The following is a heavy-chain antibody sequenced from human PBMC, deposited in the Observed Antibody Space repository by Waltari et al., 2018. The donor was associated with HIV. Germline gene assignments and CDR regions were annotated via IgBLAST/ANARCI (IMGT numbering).Heavy chain of an antibody. Sequence: QVQLQESGPGLVKPSETLSLTCTVSGGSISSYYWSWIRQPPGKGLEWIGYIYYSGSTNYNPSLKSRVTISVDTSKNQFSLKLSSVTAADTAVYYCARVAHYYDSSGYYPGNFDYWGQGTLVTVSS. CDR2: IYYSGST. V-gene: IGHV4-59*01. D-gene: IGHD3-22*01. J-gene: IGHJ4*02. CDR1: GGSISSYY. CDR3: ARVAHYYDSSGYYPGNFDY.